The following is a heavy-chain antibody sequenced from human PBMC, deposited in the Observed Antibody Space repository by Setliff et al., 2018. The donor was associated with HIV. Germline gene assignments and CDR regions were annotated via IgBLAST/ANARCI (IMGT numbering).Heavy chain of an antibody. CDR2: IYNSGYS. D-gene: IGHD5-12*01. J-gene: IGHJ6*02. CDR1: GAPISSYY. Sequence: SETLSLTCKVSGAPISSYYWNWIRQPPGKGLEWIGYIYNSGYSNSKPSLKSRVTISLDTSKNQFSLKLSSVTAADTAVYYCARGDGYRANDAYYDTGMDVWGQRITVTVSS. CDR3: ARGDGYRANDAYYDTGMDV. V-gene: IGHV4-59*01.